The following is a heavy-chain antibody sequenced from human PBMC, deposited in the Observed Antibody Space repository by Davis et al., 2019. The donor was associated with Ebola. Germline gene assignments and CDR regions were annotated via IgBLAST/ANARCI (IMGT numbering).Heavy chain of an antibody. CDR3: ARGEGAPDF. Sequence: ASVKVSCKASGYTFVNYGITWVRQAPGQRLEWLGWIRTYDGNTNYAQKLQDRVTMTTDTSTTTVFMELTNLRFDDTAMYWCARGEGAPDFWGQGTLVTVSS. CDR1: GYTFVNYG. V-gene: IGHV1-18*04. CDR2: IRTYDGNT. J-gene: IGHJ4*02. D-gene: IGHD1-26*01.